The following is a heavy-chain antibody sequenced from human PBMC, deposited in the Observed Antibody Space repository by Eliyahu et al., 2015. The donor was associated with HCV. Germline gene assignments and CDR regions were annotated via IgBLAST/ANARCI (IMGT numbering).Heavy chain of an antibody. J-gene: IGHJ5*02. V-gene: IGHV4-59*01. CDR1: GGSITTYY. CDR2: IHYXGST. CDR3: ASGGGGIAVTGTGGWFDP. D-gene: IGHD6-19*01. Sequence: QVQLQESGPGLVKPSETLSLTCTVSGGSITTYYWSWIRQPPGKGLEWIGYIHYXGSTNYHPSLKSRVTISVDTSKNQFSLNLTSVTAADTAMYYCASGGGGIAVTGTGGWFDPWGQGTLVTVSS.